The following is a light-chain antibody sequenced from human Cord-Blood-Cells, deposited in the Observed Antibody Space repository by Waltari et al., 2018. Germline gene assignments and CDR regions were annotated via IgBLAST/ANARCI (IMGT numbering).Light chain of an antibody. CDR2: AAS. J-gene: IGKJ1*01. CDR1: QSISSY. Sequence: DIQMTQSPSSLSASVGDRVTITCRASQSISSYLNWYLQKPGKAPKLLIYAASSLQSGVPSMFSGSGSGTDFTLTISSLQPEEFATYYCQQSYSTPWTFGQGTKVEIK. V-gene: IGKV1-39*01. CDR3: QQSYSTPWT.